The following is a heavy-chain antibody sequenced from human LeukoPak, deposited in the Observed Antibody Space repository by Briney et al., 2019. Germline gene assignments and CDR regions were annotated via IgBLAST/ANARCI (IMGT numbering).Heavy chain of an antibody. CDR3: AKWPSSGWFDY. Sequence: PGGSLSLSCHASGFPLSSNYMSWVRQAPGKGLEWVSVIYSGGSTYYADSVKGRFTISRDNSKNTLYLQMNSLRAEDTAVYYCAKWPSSGWFDYWGQGTLVTVSS. D-gene: IGHD6-19*01. V-gene: IGHV3-53*01. J-gene: IGHJ4*02. CDR1: GFPLSSNY. CDR2: IYSGGST.